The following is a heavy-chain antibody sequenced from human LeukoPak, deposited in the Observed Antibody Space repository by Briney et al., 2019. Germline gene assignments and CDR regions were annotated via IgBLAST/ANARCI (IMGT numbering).Heavy chain of an antibody. V-gene: IGHV1-2*02. CDR3: ARSAAHTDAFDI. CDR1: GYTFTDYY. J-gene: IGHJ3*02. CDR2: INPNSGGT. D-gene: IGHD2-15*01. Sequence: ASVKVSCKASGYTFTDYYMHWVRQAPGQGLEWMGWINPNSGGTNYAQKFQGRVTMTRDTSISTAYMELSRLRSDDTAVYYCARSAAHTDAFDIWGQGTMVTVSS.